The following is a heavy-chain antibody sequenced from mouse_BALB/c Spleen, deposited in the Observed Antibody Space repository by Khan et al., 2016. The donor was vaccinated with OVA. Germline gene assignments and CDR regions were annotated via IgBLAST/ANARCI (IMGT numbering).Heavy chain of an antibody. CDR2: IDPENGHP. J-gene: IGHJ2*01. CDR3: PRSILLSFDF. Sequence: VQLQQSGSELVRPGALVKLSCKASGFNIKDYYIHWVKQRPEQGLEWIGWIDPENGHPIYDPKFQGKAIITADTSSNTAYLQLSSLTSDDTAVYYCPRSILLSFDFWDQGTTLTVSS. CDR1: GFNIKDYY. D-gene: IGHD2-3*01. V-gene: IGHV14-1*02.